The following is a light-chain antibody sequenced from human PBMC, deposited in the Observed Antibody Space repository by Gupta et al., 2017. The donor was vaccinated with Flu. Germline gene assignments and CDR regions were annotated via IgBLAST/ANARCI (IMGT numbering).Light chain of an antibody. CDR1: QSVTSGN. V-gene: IGKV3-20*01. Sequence: EIVLTQSPGTLSLSQGERATLSCRASQSVTSGNLAWHQQKPGQAPRLLIYGTSSRARGIPDRFSGSGSGTDFTLTISRLEPEDFAVYYCQQYANSPLTFGQGTKLEI. CDR2: GTS. J-gene: IGKJ2*01. CDR3: QQYANSPLT.